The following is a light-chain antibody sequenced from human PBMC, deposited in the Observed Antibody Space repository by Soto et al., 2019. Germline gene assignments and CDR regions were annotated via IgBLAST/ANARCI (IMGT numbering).Light chain of an antibody. CDR3: AAWDDSLNGYV. J-gene: IGLJ1*01. Sequence: QAVVTQPPSASGTPGRRVVISCSGSSSNIGSNTVNWYQQLPGTAPKLLIYSNNHRPSGVPDRFPGSKSGTSASLAISGLQSDDEADYYCAAWDDSLNGYVFATGTKVTVL. V-gene: IGLV1-44*01. CDR2: SNN. CDR1: SSNIGSNT.